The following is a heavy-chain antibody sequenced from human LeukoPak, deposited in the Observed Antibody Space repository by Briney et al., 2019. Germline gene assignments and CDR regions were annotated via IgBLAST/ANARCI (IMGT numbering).Heavy chain of an antibody. CDR3: ARNGYSGYDFDY. D-gene: IGHD5-12*01. V-gene: IGHV4-59*12. CDR1: GGSISSYY. J-gene: IGHJ4*02. CDR2: IYYSGST. Sequence: PSETLSLTCTVSGGSISSYYWSWIRQPPGKGLEWIGYIYYSGSTNYNPSLKSRVTISVDTSKNQFSLKLSSVTAADTAVYYCARNGYSGYDFDYWGQGTLVTVSS.